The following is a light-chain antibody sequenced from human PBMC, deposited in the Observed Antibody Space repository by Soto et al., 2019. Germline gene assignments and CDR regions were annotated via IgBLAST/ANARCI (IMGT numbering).Light chain of an antibody. CDR3: QQSYNTPRT. CDR2: AAS. V-gene: IGKV1-39*01. J-gene: IGKJ1*01. Sequence: IHMTQSPSSLSSSVGDRVTLPCRASQSISTYLNWYQQRPGKAPNLLIYAASSLQSGVPSTFSGSGSGTDFTLTISSLQIEDFATYYCQQSYNTPRTFGQGTKVDI. CDR1: QSISTY.